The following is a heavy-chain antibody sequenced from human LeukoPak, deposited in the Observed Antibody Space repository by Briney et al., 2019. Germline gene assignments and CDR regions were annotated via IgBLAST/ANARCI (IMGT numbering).Heavy chain of an antibody. Sequence: GGSLRLSCAASGFTFSSYGMHWVRQAPGKGLEWVAFIRYDGSNKYYADSVKGRFTISRDNSKNTLYLQMNSLRAEDTAVYYCVSPIVVVIIWGSRSDYWGQGTLVTVSS. CDR3: VSPIVVVIIWGSRSDY. D-gene: IGHD3-22*01. J-gene: IGHJ4*02. CDR2: IRYDGSNK. V-gene: IGHV3-30*02. CDR1: GFTFSSYG.